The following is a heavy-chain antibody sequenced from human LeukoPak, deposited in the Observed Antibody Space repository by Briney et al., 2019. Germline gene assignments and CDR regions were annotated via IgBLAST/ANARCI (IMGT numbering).Heavy chain of an antibody. J-gene: IGHJ4*02. V-gene: IGHV3-23*01. D-gene: IGHD6-19*01. CDR2: ISGSGHRT. CDR3: ASSSGWYFDY. CDR1: GFTFSSHG. Sequence: GGTLRLSCAASGFTFSSHGVSWVRQAPGKGLEWVSGISGSGHRTYYADSVKGRFTISRDNSKNTLYLQMNSLRAEDTAVYYCASSSGWYFDYWGQGTLVTVSS.